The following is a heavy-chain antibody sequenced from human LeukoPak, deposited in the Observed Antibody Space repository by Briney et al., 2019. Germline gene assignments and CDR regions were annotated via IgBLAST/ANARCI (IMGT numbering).Heavy chain of an antibody. CDR1: GFTFSSYA. D-gene: IGHD2-2*01. J-gene: IGHJ6*02. CDR2: ISDSGGST. CDR3: AKYAVSYFYGMDA. V-gene: IGHV3-23*01. Sequence: GGSLRLSCAASGFTFSSYAMTWVRQAPGKGLEWVSAISDSGGSTYYAESVKGRFTISRDNSKNTLYLQMNSLRAEDTAVYYCAKYAVSYFYGMDAWGQGTTVTVSS.